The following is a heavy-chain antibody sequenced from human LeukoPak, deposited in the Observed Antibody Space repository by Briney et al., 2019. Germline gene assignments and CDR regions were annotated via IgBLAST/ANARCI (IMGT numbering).Heavy chain of an antibody. Sequence: SETLSLTCAVYGGSFSGYYWSWIRQPPGKGLEWIGEINHSGRTNYNPSLKSRVTISVDTSKNQFSLKLSSVTAADTAVYYCARGRSPYCSSTSCYRKFFDYWGQGTLVTVSS. V-gene: IGHV4-34*01. J-gene: IGHJ4*02. CDR1: GGSFSGYY. D-gene: IGHD2-2*02. CDR2: INHSGRT. CDR3: ARGRSPYCSSTSCYRKFFDY.